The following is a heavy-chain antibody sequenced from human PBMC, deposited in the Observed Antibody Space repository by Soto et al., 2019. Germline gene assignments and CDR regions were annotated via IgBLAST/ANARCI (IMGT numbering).Heavy chain of an antibody. CDR3: AREDYGSGLPVADYYGLDV. J-gene: IGHJ6*02. V-gene: IGHV1-69*01. CDR2: IIPVLGTT. Sequence: QVQLVQSGSEVKKPGSSVKVSCKASGGTFTSYAISWVRQAPGQGLEWMGGIIPVLGTTTYSETFQGRLTFTADESTITAYMELSSLTSDDTAIYYCAREDYGSGLPVADYYGLDVWAQGTTVIVSS. D-gene: IGHD3-10*01. CDR1: GGTFTSYA.